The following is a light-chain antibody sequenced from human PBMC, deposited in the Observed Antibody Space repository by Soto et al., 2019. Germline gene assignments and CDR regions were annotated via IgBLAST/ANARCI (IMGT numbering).Light chain of an antibody. CDR3: QQYGGSPRT. V-gene: IGKV3-20*01. J-gene: IGKJ1*01. CDR1: QSVTTS. CDR2: GAS. Sequence: IVLSQSPGALSLSQGERAPLSCRASQSVTTSLAWYQQKPGQAPRLLIYGASSRATGIPDRFSGSGSGTDFTLTISRLEPEDFAVYYCQQYGGSPRTFGQGTKV.